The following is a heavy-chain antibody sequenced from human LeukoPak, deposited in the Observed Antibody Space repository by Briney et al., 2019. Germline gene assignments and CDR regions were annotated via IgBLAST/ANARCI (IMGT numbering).Heavy chain of an antibody. CDR2: ISWDGGST. CDR3: AKSPYYYYYMDV. V-gene: IGHV3-43D*04. CDR1: GFTFDDYA. J-gene: IGHJ6*03. Sequence: GGSLRLSCAASGFTFDDYAMHWVRQAPGKGLEWVSLISWDGGSTYYADSVKGRFTISRDNGKNSLYLQMNSLRAEDTALYYCAKSPYYYYYMDVWGKGTTVTVSS.